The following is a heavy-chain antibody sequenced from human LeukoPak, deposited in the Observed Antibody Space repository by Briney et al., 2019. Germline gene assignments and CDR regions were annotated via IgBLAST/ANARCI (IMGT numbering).Heavy chain of an antibody. J-gene: IGHJ6*03. CDR2: IYSGGST. Sequence: GGSLRLSCAASGFTFSTYSMHWVRQAPGKGLEWVSVIYSGGSTYYADSVKGRFTISRDNSKNTLYLQMNSLRAEDTAVYYCASRSGGYYYYMDVWGKGTTVTISS. CDR1: GFTFSTYS. D-gene: IGHD3-10*01. CDR3: ASRSGGYYYYMDV. V-gene: IGHV3-53*01.